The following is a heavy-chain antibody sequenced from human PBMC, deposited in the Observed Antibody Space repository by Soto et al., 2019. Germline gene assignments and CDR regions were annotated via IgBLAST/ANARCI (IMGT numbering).Heavy chain of an antibody. CDR2: IKSKTDGGTT. J-gene: IGHJ6*02. D-gene: IGHD3-3*01. CDR1: GFTFSNAW. Sequence: EVQLVESGGGLVKPGGSLRLSCAASGFTFSNAWMNWVRQAPGKGLEWVGRIKSKTDGGTTDYAAPVKGRFTISRDDSKNTLYLQMNSLKTEDTAVYYCTTGSGYYTLLYYYDYGMDVWGQGTTVTVSS. V-gene: IGHV3-15*07. CDR3: TTGSGYYTLLYYYDYGMDV.